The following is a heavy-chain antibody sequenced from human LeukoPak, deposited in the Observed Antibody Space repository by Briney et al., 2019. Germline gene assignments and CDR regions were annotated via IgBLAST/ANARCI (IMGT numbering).Heavy chain of an antibody. D-gene: IGHD3-3*01. J-gene: IGHJ4*02. V-gene: IGHV3-23*01. CDR2: ISGSGGST. CDR3: AKGGVSYYDFWSGYYSRFDY. Sequence: PGGSLRLSCTAPGFTFSSYAMSWVRQAPGKGLEWVSAISGSGGSTYYADSVKGRFTISRDNSKNTLYLQMNSLRAEDTAVYYCAKGGVSYYDFWSGYYSRFDYWGQGTLVTVSS. CDR1: GFTFSSYA.